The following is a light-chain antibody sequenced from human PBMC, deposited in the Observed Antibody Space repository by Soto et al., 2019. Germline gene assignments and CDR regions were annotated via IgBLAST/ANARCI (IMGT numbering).Light chain of an antibody. CDR1: QGIGND. CDR3: LQDSNYPLT. J-gene: IGKJ4*01. Sequence: AIQMTQSPSSLSASVGDRVTITCRASQGIGNDVGWYQQKPGKAPKLLIYAASSLQSGVPSRFSGSGSGTDFTLTISSLQLEDLATYYCLQDSNYPLTFGGGPKVEI. CDR2: AAS. V-gene: IGKV1-6*01.